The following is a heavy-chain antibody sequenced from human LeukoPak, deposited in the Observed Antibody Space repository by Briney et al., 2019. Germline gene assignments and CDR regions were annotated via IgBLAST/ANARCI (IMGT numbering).Heavy chain of an antibody. J-gene: IGHJ4*02. CDR1: GYTFTSYG. Sequence: ASVKVSCKASGYTFTSYGISWVRQTPGQGLEWMGWISAYNGNTNYAQKLQGRVTMTTDTSTSTAYMELRSLRSDDTAVYYCARATYYYDSSGYWGQGTLVTVSS. V-gene: IGHV1-18*01. CDR2: ISAYNGNT. CDR3: ARATYYYDSSGY. D-gene: IGHD3-22*01.